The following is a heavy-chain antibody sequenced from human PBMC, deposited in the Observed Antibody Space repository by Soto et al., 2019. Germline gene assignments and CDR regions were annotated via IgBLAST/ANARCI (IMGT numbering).Heavy chain of an antibody. D-gene: IGHD2-2*01. CDR1: GFTFTNVW. J-gene: IGHJ4*02. CDR3: TKIGPVAEELEY. V-gene: IGHV3-15*01. CDR2: IKSKTAGETI. Sequence: EVQLVESGGGLVKPGESLRLSCAVSGFTFTNVWMSWVRQAPGKGLEWVGRIKSKTAGETIDYAAVVKGRFTISRDDSKNTLYLQMNSLKTEDTAVYYCTKIGPVAEELEYWGRGNLVTVSS.